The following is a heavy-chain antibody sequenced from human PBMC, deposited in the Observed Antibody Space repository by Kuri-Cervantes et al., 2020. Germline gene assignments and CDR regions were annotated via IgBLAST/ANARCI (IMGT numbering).Heavy chain of an antibody. Sequence: GESLKISCAASGFTFSSYAMSWVRQAPGKGLEWVSAISGSGGSTYYADSVKGRFTISRDNSKNTLYLQMNSLRAEDTAVYYCARDLGATMGVMGYRGQGTLVTVSS. V-gene: IGHV3-23*01. J-gene: IGHJ4*02. CDR2: ISGSGGST. CDR1: GFTFSSYA. CDR3: ARDLGATMGVMGY. D-gene: IGHD1-26*01.